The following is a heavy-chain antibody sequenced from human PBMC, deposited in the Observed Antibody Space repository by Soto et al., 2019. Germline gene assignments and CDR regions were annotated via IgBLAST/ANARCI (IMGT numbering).Heavy chain of an antibody. CDR1: GFTFSSYG. CDR3: AREMQYQLLWSYYYYMDV. V-gene: IGHV3-33*01. J-gene: IGHJ6*03. D-gene: IGHD2-2*01. Sequence: ESGGGVVQPGRSLRLSCAASGFTFSSYGMHWVRQAPGKGLEWVAVIWYDGSNKYYADSVKGRFTISRDNSKNTLYLQMNSLRAEDTAVYYCAREMQYQLLWSYYYYMDVWGKGTTVTVSS. CDR2: IWYDGSNK.